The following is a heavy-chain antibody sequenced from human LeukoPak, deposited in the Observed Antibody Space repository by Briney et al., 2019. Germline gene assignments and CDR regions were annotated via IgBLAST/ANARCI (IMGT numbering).Heavy chain of an antibody. D-gene: IGHD4-17*01. J-gene: IGHJ3*02. CDR3: ARYRDYAYAFDI. CDR1: GYTFTSYA. V-gene: IGHV1-3*01. Sequence: ASVKVSCKASGYTFTSYAMHWVRQAPGQRLEWMGWINAGNGNTKYPQKFQGRVTITRDTSASTAYMELSSLRSEDTAVYYCARYRDYAYAFDIWGQGTMVTVSS. CDR2: INAGNGNT.